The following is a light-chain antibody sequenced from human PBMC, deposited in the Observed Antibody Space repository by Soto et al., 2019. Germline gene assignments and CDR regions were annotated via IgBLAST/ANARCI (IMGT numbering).Light chain of an antibody. J-gene: IGKJ1*01. CDR1: QSVSSY. Sequence: EIVLTQSPATLSLSPGERATLSCRASQSVSSYLAWYQQKPGQAPRLLIYDTYNRATGIQARFSGSGSGTDFTLTIRNLEPEEFAVYYCHQRKSWPRTFGQGTKVDIK. V-gene: IGKV3-11*01. CDR3: HQRKSWPRT. CDR2: DTY.